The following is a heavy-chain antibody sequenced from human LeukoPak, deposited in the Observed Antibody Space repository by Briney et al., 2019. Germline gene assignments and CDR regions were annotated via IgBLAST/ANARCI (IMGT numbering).Heavy chain of an antibody. Sequence: PSETLSLTCAVYGGSFSGYYWSWIRQPPGKGLEWIGEINHSGSTNYNPSLKSRVTISVDTSKNQFSLKLSSVTAADTAVYYCASVTTVPYYYMDVWGKGTTVTVSS. CDR1: GGSFSGYY. J-gene: IGHJ6*03. CDR2: INHSGST. D-gene: IGHD4-17*01. V-gene: IGHV4-34*01. CDR3: ASVTTVPYYYMDV.